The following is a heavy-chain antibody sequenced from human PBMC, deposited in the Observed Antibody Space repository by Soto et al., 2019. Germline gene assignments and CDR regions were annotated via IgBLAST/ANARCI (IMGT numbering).Heavy chain of an antibody. CDR1: GGSISSSNYF. D-gene: IGHD7-27*01. CDR3: ASHGERTIPSLNGLDP. Sequence: QLQLQESGPGLVKPSETLSLTCTVSGGSISSSNYFWGWIRQPPGKGLEWIGSMYYSGSTHYNPSLMRRVTIPVETCTNQISLKRSSVTAADTAMYSCASHGERTIPSLNGLDPWGQGNLVNVS. V-gene: IGHV4-39*01. CDR2: MYYSGST. J-gene: IGHJ5*02.